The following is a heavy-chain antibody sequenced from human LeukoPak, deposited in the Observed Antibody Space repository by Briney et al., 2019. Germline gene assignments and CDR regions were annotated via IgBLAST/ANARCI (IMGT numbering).Heavy chain of an antibody. Sequence: SETLSLTCAVSGGSISSYYWSWIRQPPGKGLEWIGYIYYSGSTNYNPSLKSRVTISVDTSKNQFSLKLSSVTAADTAVYYCARSMYKRDAFDIWGQGTMVTVSS. J-gene: IGHJ3*02. D-gene: IGHD1-14*01. CDR2: IYYSGST. CDR3: ARSMYKRDAFDI. CDR1: GGSISSYY. V-gene: IGHV4-59*01.